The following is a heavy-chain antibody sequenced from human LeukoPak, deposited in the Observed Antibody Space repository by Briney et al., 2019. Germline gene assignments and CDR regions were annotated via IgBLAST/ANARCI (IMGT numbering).Heavy chain of an antibody. D-gene: IGHD3-22*01. V-gene: IGHV4-4*07. CDR2: IYTSGST. CDR3: ARDSYYDSSGYYGWEPPFDY. J-gene: IGHJ4*02. Sequence: SETLSLTSTVSGGSISSYYWSWIRQPAGKGLEWIGRIYTSGSTNYNPSLKSRVTMSVDTSKNQFSLKLSSVTAADTAVYYCARDSYYDSSGYYGWEPPFDYWGQGTLVTVSS. CDR1: GGSISSYY.